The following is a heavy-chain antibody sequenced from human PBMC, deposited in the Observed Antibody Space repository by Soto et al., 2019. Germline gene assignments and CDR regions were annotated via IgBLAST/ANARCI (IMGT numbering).Heavy chain of an antibody. J-gene: IGHJ6*02. CDR3: ARDHVSSIAARPVYYYGMDV. CDR2: IWYDGSNK. Sequence: GGSLRLSCAASGFTFSSYAMSRVRQAPGKGLEWVAVIWYDGSNKYYADSVKGRFTISRDNSKNTLYLQMNSLRAEDTAVYYCARDHVSSIAARPVYYYGMDVWGQGTTVTVSS. V-gene: IGHV3-33*08. D-gene: IGHD6-6*01. CDR1: GFTFSSYA.